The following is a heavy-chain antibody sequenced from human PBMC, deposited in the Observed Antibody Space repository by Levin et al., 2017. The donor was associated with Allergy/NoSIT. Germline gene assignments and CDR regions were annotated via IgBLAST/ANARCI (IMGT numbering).Heavy chain of an antibody. CDR2: MNPNSGNT. CDR1: GYTFTSYD. J-gene: IGHJ6*02. V-gene: IGHV1-8*01. CDR3: ARDCSSTSCSHTGIGMDV. D-gene: IGHD2-2*01. Sequence: ASVKVSCKASGYTFTSYDINWVRQATGQGLEWMGWMNPNSGNTGYAQKFQGRVTMTRNTSISTAYMELSSLRSEDTAVYYCARDCSSTSCSHTGIGMDVWGQGTTVTVSS.